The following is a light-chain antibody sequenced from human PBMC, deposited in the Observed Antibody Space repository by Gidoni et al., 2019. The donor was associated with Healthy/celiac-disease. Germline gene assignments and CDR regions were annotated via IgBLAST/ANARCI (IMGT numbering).Light chain of an antibody. Sequence: EIVLTQSPGTLSLSQGERATLSCRASQSVSSSYLAWYQQKPGQAPSLLIYGASSRATGIPDRFIGSGSGTDFTLTISRLEPEDFAVYYCQQYGSSPNTFGPGTKVDIK. CDR3: QQYGSSPNT. V-gene: IGKV3-20*01. CDR1: QSVSSSY. CDR2: GAS. J-gene: IGKJ3*01.